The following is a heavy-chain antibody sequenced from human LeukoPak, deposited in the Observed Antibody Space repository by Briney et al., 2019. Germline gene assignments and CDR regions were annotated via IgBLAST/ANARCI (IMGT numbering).Heavy chain of an antibody. J-gene: IGHJ4*02. CDR1: GFTFSSHA. Sequence: GGSLRLSCAASGFTFSSHAMSWGRQAPGKGGEWVSAISGGSTYYADSVKGRFTISRDNSKNTLYLQMNSLRAEDTAVYYCAKDDGERDYWGQGTLVTVSS. CDR3: AKDDGERDY. D-gene: IGHD4-17*01. V-gene: IGHV3-23*01. CDR2: ISGGST.